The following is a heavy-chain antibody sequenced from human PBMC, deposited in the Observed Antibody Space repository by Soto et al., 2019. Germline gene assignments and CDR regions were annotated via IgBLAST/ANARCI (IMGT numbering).Heavy chain of an antibody. D-gene: IGHD1-26*01. CDR3: ARSSGGYSWYLDV. J-gene: IGHJ4*02. V-gene: IGHV4-30-4*01. CDR2: IYYSGSP. Sequence: PSETLSLTCTVSGGSISSGDYYWSWIRQPPGKGLEWIGYIYYSGSPYHNPSLRSRFTMSIDTSKDQFSLKVISVTATDTAVYYCARSSGGYSWYLDVWGRGTRVT. CDR1: GGSISSGDYY.